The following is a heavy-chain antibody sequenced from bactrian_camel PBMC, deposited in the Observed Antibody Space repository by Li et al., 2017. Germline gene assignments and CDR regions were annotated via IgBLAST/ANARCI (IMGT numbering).Heavy chain of an antibody. V-gene: IGHV3S40*01. J-gene: IGHJ6*01. Sequence: VQLVESGGGLVQPGGSLRLSCAASGFTFGSMDMIWVRQAPGKGLEWVSFIINDGSSTTYADSVKGRFTISRDNAKNTLYLQLNSLKPEDTAAYYCAAEAYYSDYVSCDSSDFGYWGQGTQVTVS. D-gene: IGHD4*01. CDR2: IINDGSST. CDR3: AAEAYYSDYVSCDSSDFGY. CDR1: GFTFGSMD.